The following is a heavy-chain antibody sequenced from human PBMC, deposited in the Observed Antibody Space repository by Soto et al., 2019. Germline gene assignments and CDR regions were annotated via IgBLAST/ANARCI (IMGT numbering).Heavy chain of an antibody. J-gene: IGHJ3*02. D-gene: IGHD6-13*01. CDR3: ARDRKQQLTDAFDI. CDR2: IYSGGST. V-gene: IGHV3-66*01. CDR1: GFTVSSNY. Sequence: GGSLRLSCAASGFTVSSNYMSWVRQAPGKGLEWVSVIYSGGSTYYADSLKGRFTISGDNSKNTQYLQMNSLRAEDTAVYYCARDRKQQLTDAFDIWGQGTMVTVSS.